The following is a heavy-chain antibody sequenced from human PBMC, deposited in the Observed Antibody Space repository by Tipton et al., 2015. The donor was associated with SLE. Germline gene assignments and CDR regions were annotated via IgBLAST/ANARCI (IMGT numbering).Heavy chain of an antibody. CDR3: VATRDAFDI. J-gene: IGHJ3*02. D-gene: IGHD1-26*01. V-gene: IGHV4-61*09. Sequence: LSLTCTVSGGSISSGSYYWSWIRQPAGKGLEWIGHIYTSGSTNYNPSLKSRVTISVDTSKNQFSLKLSSVTAADTAVYYCVATRDAFDIWGQGTMVTVSS. CDR1: GGSISSGSYY. CDR2: IYTSGST.